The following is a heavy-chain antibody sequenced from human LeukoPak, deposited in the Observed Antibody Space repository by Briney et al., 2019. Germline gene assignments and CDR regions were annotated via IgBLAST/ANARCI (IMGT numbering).Heavy chain of an antibody. CDR1: GFTFDDYA. D-gene: IGHD4-23*01. Sequence: QSGGSLRLSCAASGFTFDDYAMHWVRQAPGKGLEWVSGISWNSGSIGYADSVKGRFTISRDNAKNSLYLQMNSLRAEDTALYYCAKDIGDYGGPAGAFDIWGQGTMVTVSS. J-gene: IGHJ3*02. V-gene: IGHV3-9*01. CDR3: AKDIGDYGGPAGAFDI. CDR2: ISWNSGSI.